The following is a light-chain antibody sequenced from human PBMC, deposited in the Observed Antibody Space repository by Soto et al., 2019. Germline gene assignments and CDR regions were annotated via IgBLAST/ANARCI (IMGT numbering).Light chain of an antibody. CDR2: KAS. CDR3: QQYDNPPIT. Sequence: DIQMPQSASTLSGSFGDRVTITWRASQTISSWLAWYQQKQGKAPKLLIYKASTLKSGVPSRFSGSGSGTDFNFTISSLQTEDIAAYYCQQYDNPPITFGQGTRLEIK. J-gene: IGKJ5*01. V-gene: IGKV1-5*03. CDR1: QTISSW.